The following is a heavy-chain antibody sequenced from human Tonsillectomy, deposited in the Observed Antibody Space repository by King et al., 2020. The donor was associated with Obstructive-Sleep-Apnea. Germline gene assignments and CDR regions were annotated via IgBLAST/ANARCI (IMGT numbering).Heavy chain of an antibody. V-gene: IGHV4-39*07. CDR2: IYYSGST. D-gene: IGHD1-26*01. Sequence: QLQESGPGLVKPSETLSLTCTVSGGSISSSSYYWGWIRQPPGKGLGWIGSIYYSGSTYYNPSLKSRVTISVDTSKNQFSLNLSSVTAADTAVYYCARASGSYGGFDYWGQGTLVTVSS. CDR1: GGSISSSSYY. J-gene: IGHJ4*02. CDR3: ARASGSYGGFDY.